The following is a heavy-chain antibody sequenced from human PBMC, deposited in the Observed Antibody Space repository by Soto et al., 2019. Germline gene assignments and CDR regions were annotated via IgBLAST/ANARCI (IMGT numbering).Heavy chain of an antibody. D-gene: IGHD6-13*01. CDR2: ITSSGSVI. CDR3: ARAAAAGVDNY. V-gene: IGHV3-48*03. CDR1: GFTFSNYE. J-gene: IGHJ6*02. Sequence: EVHLVESGGGLVQPGGSLRLSCAASGFTFSNYEMNWVRQAPGKGLEWVSYITSSGSVIYYADSVKGRFTISRDNAKNSLYLQMNSLRAEDTAVYYCARAAAAGVDNYWGQGTTVTVSS.